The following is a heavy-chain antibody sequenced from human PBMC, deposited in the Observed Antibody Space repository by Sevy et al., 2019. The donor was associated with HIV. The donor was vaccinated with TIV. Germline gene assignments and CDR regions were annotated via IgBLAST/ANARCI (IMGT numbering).Heavy chain of an antibody. Sequence: GGSLRLSCAASGLTFSTYGMHWVRQAPGKGLEWVAVISYDGSHKYYADSVKGRFTISRDNFKNTLYLKMNSLRLEDTAVYYCSKDAGYSILWYPGYLGQGTLVTVSS. CDR1: GLTFSTYG. CDR2: ISYDGSHK. J-gene: IGHJ4*02. CDR3: SKDAGYSILWYPGY. V-gene: IGHV3-30*18. D-gene: IGHD6-19*01.